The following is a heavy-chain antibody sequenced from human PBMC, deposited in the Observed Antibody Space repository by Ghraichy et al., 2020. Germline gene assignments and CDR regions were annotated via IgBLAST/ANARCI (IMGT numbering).Heavy chain of an antibody. Sequence: SETPSLTCTVSGGSISSYYWSWIRQPPGKGLEWIGYIYYSGSTNYNPSLKSRVTISVDTSKNQFSLKLSSVTAADTAVYYCARGNVDIVARWQAFDIWGQGTMVTVSS. CDR3: ARGNVDIVARWQAFDI. CDR1: GGSISSYY. J-gene: IGHJ3*02. V-gene: IGHV4-59*01. D-gene: IGHD5-12*01. CDR2: IYYSGST.